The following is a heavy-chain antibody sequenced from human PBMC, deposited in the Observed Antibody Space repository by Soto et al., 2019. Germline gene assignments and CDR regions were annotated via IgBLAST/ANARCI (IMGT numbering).Heavy chain of an antibody. V-gene: IGHV1-69*11. CDR2: IVPSLDTT. CDR1: GGTFSSSG. D-gene: IGHD3-16*02. Sequence: QVHLVQSGTEVKKPGSSVKVSCKASGGTFSSSGFSWVRQAPGQGLEWMGMIVPSLDTTNYAQKFQARVTITADEVTSTADMELRSLRSEDTAVYYCARWPQLRYTADPYAVDVWCQGTRVIVSS. CDR3: ARWPQLRYTADPYAVDV. J-gene: IGHJ6*02.